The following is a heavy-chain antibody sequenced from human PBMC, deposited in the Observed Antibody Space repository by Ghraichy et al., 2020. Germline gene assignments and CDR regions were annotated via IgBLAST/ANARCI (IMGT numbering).Heavy chain of an antibody. D-gene: IGHD1-14*01. CDR2: ISWNSGSI. V-gene: IGHV3-9*01. CDR1: GFTFDDYA. CDR3: AKDITVWTDSSEHGIDY. Sequence: GGSLRLSCAASGFTFDDYAMHWVRQAPGKGLEWVSGISWNSGSIGYADSVKGRFTISRDNAKNSLYLQMNSLRAEDTALYYCAKDITVWTDSSEHGIDYSGQRTLPTVSS. J-gene: IGHJ4*02.